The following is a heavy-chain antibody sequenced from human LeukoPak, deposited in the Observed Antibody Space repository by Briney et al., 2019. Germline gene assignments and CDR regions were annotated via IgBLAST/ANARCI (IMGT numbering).Heavy chain of an antibody. J-gene: IGHJ4*02. CDR2: IIPIFGTA. Sequence: SVKVSCKASGGTFSSYAISWVRQAPGQGLEWMGGIIPIFGTANYAQKFQGRVTITADESTSTAYMELSSLRSEDTAVYYCARDRSGSYYLPFFDYWGQGTLVTVSS. V-gene: IGHV1-69*13. CDR1: GGTFSSYA. CDR3: ARDRSGSYYLPFFDY. D-gene: IGHD1-26*01.